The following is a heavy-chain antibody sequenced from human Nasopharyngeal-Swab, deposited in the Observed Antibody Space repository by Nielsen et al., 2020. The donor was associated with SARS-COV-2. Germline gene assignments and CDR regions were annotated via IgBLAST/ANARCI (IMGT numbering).Heavy chain of an antibody. D-gene: IGHD6-13*01. J-gene: IGHJ4*02. V-gene: IGHV3-33*01. Sequence: GGSLRLSCAASGFSFSSYGMHWVRQAPGQGLEWVAVIWYDGSNKYYADSVKGRFTISRDNSKNTLYLQMSSLRAEDTAVYYCARDWTAGTDYWGQGTLVTVSS. CDR3: ARDWTAGTDY. CDR2: IWYDGSNK. CDR1: GFSFSSYG.